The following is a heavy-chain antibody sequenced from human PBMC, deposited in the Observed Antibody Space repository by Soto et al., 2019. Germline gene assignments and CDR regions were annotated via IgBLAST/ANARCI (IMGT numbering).Heavy chain of an antibody. CDR2: ISGSGGST. J-gene: IGHJ4*02. D-gene: IGHD3-10*01. Sequence: RLSCAASGFTFSSYAMSWVRQAPGKGLEWVSAISGSGGSTYYADSVKGRFTISRDNSKNTLYLQMNSLRAEDTAVYYCAKDGGYYYGSGSPYYFDYWGQGTLVTVSS. V-gene: IGHV3-23*01. CDR3: AKDGGYYYGSGSPYYFDY. CDR1: GFTFSSYA.